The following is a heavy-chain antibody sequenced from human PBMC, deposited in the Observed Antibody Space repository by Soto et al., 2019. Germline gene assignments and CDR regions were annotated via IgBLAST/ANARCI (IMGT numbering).Heavy chain of an antibody. Sequence: EVLLVESGGGVVQPGGSLKLSCAASGFVFKDSSIHWVRQASGKGLEWVGRIRDRAYNYATVYTASVKGRFTISRDDSNNTAYLQMTSLNTEATAIYYCTSLISAAQDYWGQGTLVTVSS. D-gene: IGHD3-10*01. CDR3: TSLISAAQDY. J-gene: IGHJ4*02. CDR2: IRDRAYNYAT. V-gene: IGHV3-73*01. CDR1: GFVFKDSS.